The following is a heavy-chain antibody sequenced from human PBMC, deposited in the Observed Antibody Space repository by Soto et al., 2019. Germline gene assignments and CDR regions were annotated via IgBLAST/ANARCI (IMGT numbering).Heavy chain of an antibody. CDR3: ATSCSSTSCYWWFDY. CDR1: GYTLTELS. D-gene: IGHD2-2*01. J-gene: IGHJ4*02. CDR2: FDPEDGET. Sequence: ASVKVSCKVSGYTLTELSMHWVRQAPGKGLEWMGGFDPEDGETIYAQKFQGRVTMTEDTSTDTAYMELSSLRSEDTAVYYCATSCSSTSCYWWFDYWGQVTQVTVCS. V-gene: IGHV1-24*01.